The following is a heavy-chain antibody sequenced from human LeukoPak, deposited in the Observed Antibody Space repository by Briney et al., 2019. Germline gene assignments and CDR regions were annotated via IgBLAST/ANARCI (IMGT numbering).Heavy chain of an antibody. CDR3: ARVQGSSGPGIFEY. Sequence: RGSLRLSCAAPGSTLSNHWTSWDRPAHGKGMEWVATTKQDGSEKFYVDSVKGRLTISRDNAKNSLYLQMNSLRVEDTAVYYCARVQGSSGPGIFEYWGQGTLVTVSS. CDR2: TKQDGSEK. CDR1: GSTLSNHW. J-gene: IGHJ4*02. D-gene: IGHD6-19*01. V-gene: IGHV3-7*01.